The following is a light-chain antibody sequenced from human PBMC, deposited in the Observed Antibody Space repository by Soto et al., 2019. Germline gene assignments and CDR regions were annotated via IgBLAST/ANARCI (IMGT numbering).Light chain of an antibody. J-gene: IGKJ2*01. CDR3: QQYNNWPYT. CDR1: QRVFTN. CDR2: GAS. V-gene: IGKV3-15*01. Sequence: EVVMTQSPATLSVSQGERATLSCRASQRVFTNLAWFQQRPGQAPRLLIYGASTRATGIPARFSGSGSGAEFTLTISSLQSEDFAVYYCQQYNNWPYTFGQGTKLEIK.